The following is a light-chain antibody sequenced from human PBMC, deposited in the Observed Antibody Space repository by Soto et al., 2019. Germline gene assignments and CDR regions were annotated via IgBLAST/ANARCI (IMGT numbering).Light chain of an antibody. Sequence: LVLTQSPSASASLGASVKLTCTLSSGHNSYAIAWHQQQPEKGPRYLMKVNSDGSHSKGDGIPDRFSGSSSGAERYLTISRLQSEDEADYYCQTWSTDIRVFGGGTKVTVL. CDR3: QTWSTDIRV. CDR2: VNSDGSH. J-gene: IGLJ3*02. CDR1: SGHNSYA. V-gene: IGLV4-69*01.